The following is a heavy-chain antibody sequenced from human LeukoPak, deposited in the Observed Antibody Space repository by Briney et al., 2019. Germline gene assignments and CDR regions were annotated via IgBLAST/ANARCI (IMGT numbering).Heavy chain of an antibody. V-gene: IGHV5-51*01. CDR3: ARGRGSTWYGEFDY. CDR2: IYPRDSDT. Sequence: AESLKISCKGSGYNFINYWIAWVRQMPGRGLEWMRIIYPRDSDTRYSPSFQGQVTISADWSIDTAYLQLSSLKASDTAIYYCARGRGSTWYGEFDYWGQGTQVTVSS. D-gene: IGHD6-13*01. J-gene: IGHJ4*02. CDR1: GYNFINYW.